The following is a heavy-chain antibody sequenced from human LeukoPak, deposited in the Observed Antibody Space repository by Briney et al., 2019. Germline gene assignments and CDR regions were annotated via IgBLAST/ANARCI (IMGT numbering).Heavy chain of an antibody. D-gene: IGHD6-13*01. CDR2: ISYDGSNK. CDR3: AKPGYSSSVPWYFDL. V-gene: IGHV3-30*18. CDR1: GFTFSSYV. J-gene: IGHJ2*01. Sequence: GGSLRLSCAASGFTFSSYVMHWVRQAPGKGLEWVAVISYDGSNKYYADSVKGRFTISRDNAKNSLYLQMNSLRDEDTAVYYCAKPGYSSSVPWYFDLWGRGTLVTVSS.